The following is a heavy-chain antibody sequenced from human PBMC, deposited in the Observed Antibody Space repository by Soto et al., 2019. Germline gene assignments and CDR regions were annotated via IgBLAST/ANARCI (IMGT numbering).Heavy chain of an antibody. V-gene: IGHV3-33*01. CDR1: GFTFSSYG. CDR2: RWYDGSNK. CDR3: ARETVEMATKLYYYDYGMDV. Sequence: QVQLVESGGGVVQPGRSLRLSCAASGFTFSSYGMHWVRQAPGKGLEWVAVRWYDGSNKYYADSVKGRFTIARDNSKNTLYLQMNSLRAEDTAVYYCARETVEMATKLYYYDYGMDVWGQGTTVTVSS. J-gene: IGHJ6*02. D-gene: IGHD5-12*01.